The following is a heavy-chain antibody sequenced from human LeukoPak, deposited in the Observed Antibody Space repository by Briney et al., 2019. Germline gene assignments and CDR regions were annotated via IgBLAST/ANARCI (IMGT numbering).Heavy chain of an antibody. CDR1: GGTFSSYA. V-gene: IGHV1-69*04. CDR3: ARGRAAAGTGWFDP. Sequence: ASVKVSCKASGGTFSSYAISWVRQAPGQGLEWMGRIIPILGIANYAQKFQGRVTITADKFTSTAYMELSSLRSEDTAVYYCARGRAAAGTGWFDPWGQGTLVTVSS. D-gene: IGHD6-13*01. CDR2: IIPILGIA. J-gene: IGHJ5*02.